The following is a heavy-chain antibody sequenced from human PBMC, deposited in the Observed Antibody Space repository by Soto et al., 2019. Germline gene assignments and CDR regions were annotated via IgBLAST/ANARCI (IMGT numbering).Heavy chain of an antibody. Sequence: QVQLVQSGAEVKKPGASVRVSCKASGYTFTKFDINWVRQATGQGLEWMGWMNPNSGNTGYAQKFQGRVTMTRNTSITTAYTELSTLRSEHTGVYYCVRGDYGDYSHWVDPWGHGTLGTAAS. J-gene: IGHJ5*02. CDR2: MNPNSGNT. CDR1: GYTFTKFD. D-gene: IGHD4-17*01. CDR3: VRGDYGDYSHWVDP. V-gene: IGHV1-8*01.